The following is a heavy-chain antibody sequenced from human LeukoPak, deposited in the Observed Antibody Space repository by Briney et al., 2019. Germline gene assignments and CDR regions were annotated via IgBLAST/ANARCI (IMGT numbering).Heavy chain of an antibody. CDR1: GYSISSCYY. CDR3: ARDLDSSGWYTRRAGHVDL. Sequence: SETLSLTCAVSGYSISSCYYWGLSRQPPGEGVGWIGINYHSGSTYYNPSLNGRVTISVDTSKNHFSLQLSSMTAADTAVYYCARDLDSSGWYTRRAGHVDLWGRGTLVTVSS. CDR2: NYHSGST. V-gene: IGHV4-38-2*02. D-gene: IGHD6-19*01. J-gene: IGHJ2*01.